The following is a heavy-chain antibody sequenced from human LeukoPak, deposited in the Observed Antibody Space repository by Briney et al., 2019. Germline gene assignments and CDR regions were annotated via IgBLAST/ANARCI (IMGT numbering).Heavy chain of an antibody. Sequence: SETLSLTCSVSGGSISNYYGSWIRQPAGKGLEWIGRINTSGNTDYNPSLKSRVTMSVDTSKNHFSLNLSSLTAADTAVYYCARSRGTSLVTRFDYWGQGTLVTVSS. CDR1: GGSISNYY. V-gene: IGHV4-4*07. D-gene: IGHD1/OR15-1a*01. J-gene: IGHJ4*02. CDR2: INTSGNT. CDR3: ARSRGTSLVTRFDY.